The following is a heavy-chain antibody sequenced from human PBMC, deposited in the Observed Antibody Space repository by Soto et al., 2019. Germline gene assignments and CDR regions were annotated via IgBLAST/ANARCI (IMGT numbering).Heavy chain of an antibody. CDR3: ASGIQLWLRRIHNGYSG. Sequence: SVKVSCKASGGTFSSYAISWVRQAPGQGLEWMGGIIPIFGTANYAQKFQDRVTITADESTNTVYMELSSLRSEDTAVYFCASGIQLWLRRIHNGYSGWGQGTLVTVSS. CDR1: GGTFSSYA. J-gene: IGHJ4*02. V-gene: IGHV1-69*13. D-gene: IGHD5-18*01. CDR2: IIPIFGTA.